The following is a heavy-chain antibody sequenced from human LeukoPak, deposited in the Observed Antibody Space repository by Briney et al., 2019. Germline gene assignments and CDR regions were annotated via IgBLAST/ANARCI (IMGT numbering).Heavy chain of an antibody. CDR3: ARDEAFDI. Sequence: GGSLRLSCAAFGFTFSSYSMNWVRQAPGKGLEWVSYISSSSSTIYYADSVKGRFTISRDNAKNSLYLQMNSLRAEDTAVYYCARDEAFDIWGQGTMVTVSS. CDR2: ISSSSSTI. J-gene: IGHJ3*02. V-gene: IGHV3-48*04. CDR1: GFTFSSYS.